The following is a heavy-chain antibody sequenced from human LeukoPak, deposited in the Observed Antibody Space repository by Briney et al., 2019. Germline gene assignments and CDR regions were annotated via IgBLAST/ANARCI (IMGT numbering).Heavy chain of an antibody. V-gene: IGHV3-11*01. J-gene: IGHJ6*02. CDR2: ISSSGSTI. CDR1: GFTFSDYY. Sequence: GGPLRLSCAASGFTFSDYYMSWIRQAPGKGLEWVSYISSSGSTIYYADSVKGRFTISRDNAKNSLYLQMNSLRAEDTAVYYCARDRFYAVTTDYYGMDVWGQGTTVTVSS. D-gene: IGHD4-11*01. CDR3: ARDRFYAVTTDYYGMDV.